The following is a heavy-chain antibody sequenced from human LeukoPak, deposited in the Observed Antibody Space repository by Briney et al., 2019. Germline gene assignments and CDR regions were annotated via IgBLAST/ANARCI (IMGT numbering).Heavy chain of an antibody. D-gene: IGHD6-19*01. CDR2: IWYDGSNK. CDR3: AKEASSGWYYFDY. CDR1: GFTFTTYG. Sequence: GGSLRLSCAASGFTFTTYGMHWVRQAPGKGLEWVAVIWYDGSNKYYADSVKGRFTISRDNSKNTTYLQMNSLRAEDSAVYYCAKEASSGWYYFDYWGQGTLVTVSS. V-gene: IGHV3-33*03. J-gene: IGHJ4*02.